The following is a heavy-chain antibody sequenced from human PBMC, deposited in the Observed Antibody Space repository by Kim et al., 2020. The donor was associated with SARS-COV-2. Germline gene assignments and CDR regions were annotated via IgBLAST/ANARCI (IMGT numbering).Heavy chain of an antibody. J-gene: IGHJ4*02. CDR3: ARDNKAGLEFRSGGLGY. Sequence: ASVKVSCKASGYTFTSYGISWVRQAPGQGLEWMGWISAYNGNTNYAQKLQGRVTMTTDTSTSTAYMELRSLRSDDTAVYYCARDNKAGLEFRSGGLGYWGQGTLVTVSS. CDR1: GYTFTSYG. CDR2: ISAYNGNT. D-gene: IGHD3-3*01. V-gene: IGHV1-18*01.